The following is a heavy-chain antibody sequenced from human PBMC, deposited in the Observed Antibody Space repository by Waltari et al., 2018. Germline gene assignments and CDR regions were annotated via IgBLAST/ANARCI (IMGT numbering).Heavy chain of an antibody. CDR3: ARGGVNYNNWFDP. Sequence: QLRLQESGPGLVKPSETLSVTCIVSGGSLRFGFSYWGWLRQSPEKGLEWIGHISYSGTTFYNPSLMSRVTLSVDTLKNQFSLEMTSLTAADTAVYYCARGGVNYNNWFDPWGQGTPVTVSS. CDR2: ISYSGTT. V-gene: IGHV4-39*01. CDR1: GGSLRFGFSY. J-gene: IGHJ5*02. D-gene: IGHD3-9*01.